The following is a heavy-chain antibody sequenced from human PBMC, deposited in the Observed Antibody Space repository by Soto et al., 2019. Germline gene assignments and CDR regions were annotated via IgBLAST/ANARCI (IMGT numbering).Heavy chain of an antibody. CDR3: ARSASRPDDYGVYY. D-gene: IGHD4-17*01. J-gene: IGHJ4*02. CDR2: FDPEDGET. Sequence: ASVKVSCKVSGYTLTELAMHWVRQAPGKGLEWMGGFDPEDGETIYAQKFQGRVTMTEDTSKDQFSLKLSSVTAADTAVYYCARSASRPDDYGVYYWGQGTLVTVSS. V-gene: IGHV1-24*01. CDR1: GYTLTELA.